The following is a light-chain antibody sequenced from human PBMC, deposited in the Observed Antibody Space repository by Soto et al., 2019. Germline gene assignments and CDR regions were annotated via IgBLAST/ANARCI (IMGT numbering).Light chain of an antibody. Sequence: EIVLTQSPGTLSLSPGERATLSCRASQSVSSSYLAWYQQKPGQAPRLLIYGASSRATGIPDRFSGSGSGTDFTLTISRLEPDDFAVDYCQQYGSSPRYTFGQGTKLEIK. CDR1: QSVSSSY. J-gene: IGKJ2*01. CDR3: QQYGSSPRYT. V-gene: IGKV3-20*01. CDR2: GAS.